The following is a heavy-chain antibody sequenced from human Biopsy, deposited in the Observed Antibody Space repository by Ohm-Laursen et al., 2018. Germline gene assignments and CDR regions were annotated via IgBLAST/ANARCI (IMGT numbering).Heavy chain of an antibody. J-gene: IGHJ3*02. CDR1: GDSISNDY. CDR3: AKHGSGWTGDDAFHI. CDR2: ISYSRDT. Sequence: SQTLSLTCVVSGDSISNDYWSWIRQAPGKGLEWIGYISYSRDTNYNPSLKSRITISVDTSKNQFSLKLTSVTAADTAVYYCAKHGSGWTGDDAFHIWGQGTMVTVSS. V-gene: IGHV4-59*08. D-gene: IGHD6-19*01.